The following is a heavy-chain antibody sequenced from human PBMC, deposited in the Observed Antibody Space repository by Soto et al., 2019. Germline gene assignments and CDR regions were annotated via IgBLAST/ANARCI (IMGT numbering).Heavy chain of an antibody. J-gene: IGHJ1*01. D-gene: IGHD2-15*01. CDR3: PKDAIRYWTMTTCSTRNFQN. CDR1: GFTFSTYG. Sequence: GGSLRLSCAASGFTFSTYGMHWVRQAPGKGLEWVAVISNAARNKYYADSVKGRFTISRDDSRNTLYLQMYGLAVEDTAVYFCPKDAIRYWTMTTCSTRNFQNWGQSTLVTVXP. V-gene: IGHV3-30*18. CDR2: ISNAARNK.